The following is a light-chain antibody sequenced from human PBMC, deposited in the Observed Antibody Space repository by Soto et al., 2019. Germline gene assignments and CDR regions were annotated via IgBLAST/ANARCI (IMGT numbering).Light chain of an antibody. J-gene: IGKJ1*01. V-gene: IGKV1-5*01. Sequence: DFQMTQSPSTLSASVGGRVTITCRASRSISTWLAWYQQKPGQAPKLLIYDASSLESGVPSRFSGSGSGTEFNLTISGLQPDDFSTYFCQQYHSYWTFGQGTKVEIK. CDR2: DAS. CDR1: RSISTW. CDR3: QQYHSYWT.